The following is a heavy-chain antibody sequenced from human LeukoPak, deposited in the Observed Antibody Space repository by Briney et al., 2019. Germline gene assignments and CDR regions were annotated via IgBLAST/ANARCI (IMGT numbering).Heavy chain of an antibody. Sequence: VASVKVSCKASGGTFSSYAISWVRQAPGQGLEWMGRIIPILGIANYAQKFQGRVTITADKSTSTAYMELGSLRSEDTAVYYCARDLIPLYYYGSGTSLLEYNWFDPWGQGTLVTVSS. CDR2: IIPILGIA. V-gene: IGHV1-69*04. CDR3: ARDLIPLYYYGSGTSLLEYNWFDP. CDR1: GGTFSSYA. D-gene: IGHD3-10*01. J-gene: IGHJ5*02.